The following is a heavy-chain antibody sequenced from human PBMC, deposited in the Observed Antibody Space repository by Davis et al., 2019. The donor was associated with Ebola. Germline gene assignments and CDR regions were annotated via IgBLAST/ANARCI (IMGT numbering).Heavy chain of an antibody. Sequence: SETLSLTCAVYGGSFSGYYWSWIRQPPGKGLEWIGEINHSGSTSYNPSLKSRVTISVDTSKNQFSLKLSSVTAADTAVYYCARRGYYYYYYGMDVWGQGTTVTVSS. J-gene: IGHJ6*02. CDR2: INHSGST. CDR3: ARRGYYYYYYGMDV. D-gene: IGHD3-16*01. V-gene: IGHV4-34*01. CDR1: GGSFSGYY.